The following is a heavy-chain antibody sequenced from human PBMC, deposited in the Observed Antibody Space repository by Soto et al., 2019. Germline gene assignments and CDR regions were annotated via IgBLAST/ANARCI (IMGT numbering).Heavy chain of an antibody. Sequence: QVQLVQSGPEVKKPGSSVKVSCKTSGGTLSSFITYPINWVRQAPGQGPGWMGGIVPNVGTVNYAQRLQGRVTITAYKSTGTSYMELNNLRSEDTALYYCARRNTSGFLRYFDTWGQCTLVTVS. J-gene: IGHJ4*02. CDR2: IVPNVGTV. CDR1: GGTLSSFITYP. CDR3: ARRNTSGFLRYFDT. V-gene: IGHV1-69*06. D-gene: IGHD3-3*01.